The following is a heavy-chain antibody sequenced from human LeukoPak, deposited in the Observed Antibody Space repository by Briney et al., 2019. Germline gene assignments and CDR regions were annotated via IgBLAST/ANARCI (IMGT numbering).Heavy chain of an antibody. J-gene: IGHJ4*02. CDR1: SGSISSYY. CDR3: AGQQWLASTANFDY. Sequence: SETLSLTCTVSSGSISSYYWSWIRQPAGKGLEWIGRIYTSGSTNYNPSLKSRVTMSVDTSKNQFSLKLSSVTAADTAVYYCAGQQWLASTANFDYWGQGTLVTVSS. V-gene: IGHV4-4*07. D-gene: IGHD6-19*01. CDR2: IYTSGST.